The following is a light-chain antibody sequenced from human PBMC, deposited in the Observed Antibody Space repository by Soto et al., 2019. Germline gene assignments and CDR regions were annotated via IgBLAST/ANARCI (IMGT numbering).Light chain of an antibody. CDR2: GNS. Sequence: QSVLTQPPSVSGAPGQRVTISCTGSSSNIGAGYDVHWYQQLPGTAPKLLIYGNSNRPSGVPDRFSGSKSGTSASLAITGLQAEDEADYYCQSYDSSLGVVFGTGTKLTVL. CDR3: QSYDSSLGVV. V-gene: IGLV1-40*01. CDR1: SSNIGAGYD. J-gene: IGLJ1*01.